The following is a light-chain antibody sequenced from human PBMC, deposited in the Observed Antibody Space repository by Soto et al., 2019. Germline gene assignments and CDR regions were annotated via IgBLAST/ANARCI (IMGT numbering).Light chain of an antibody. J-gene: IGKJ2*01. CDR3: QQREKWPRT. V-gene: IGKV3-11*01. CDR2: GAS. Sequence: EIVLTQSPATLSLSPGERATLSCRASQSVGSYLAWYQHKPGQAPRLLIYGASNRATDIPGRFSGRGSGTDFTLTISSLESGDSAVYYCQQREKWPRTFGQGTKLEI. CDR1: QSVGSY.